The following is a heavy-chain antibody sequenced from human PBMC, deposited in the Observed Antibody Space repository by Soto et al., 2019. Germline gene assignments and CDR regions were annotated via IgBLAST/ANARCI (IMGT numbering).Heavy chain of an antibody. CDR3: ARGKGIAAGGEGLEH. V-gene: IGHV1-8*02. D-gene: IGHD6-13*01. CDR1: GYTFTSYY. Sequence: ASVKVSCKASGYTFTSYYIHWVRQAPGQGLEWMGWMNPNSGNTGYAQKFQGGVTMTRNTSISTAYMELSSLRSEDTAVDYCARGKGIAAGGEGLEHWGQGTLVTVSS. CDR2: MNPNSGNT. J-gene: IGHJ1*01.